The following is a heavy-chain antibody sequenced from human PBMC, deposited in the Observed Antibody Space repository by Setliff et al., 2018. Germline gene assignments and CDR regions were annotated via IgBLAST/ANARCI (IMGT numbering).Heavy chain of an antibody. CDR2: LHTSGTT. Sequence: PSETLSLTCAVYGGSFSSFYWSWIRQPAWEGLEWIGRLHTSGTTDYNPSLKGRVTISADTSTNHFSLKLTSVTAADTAVYYCARDNTIVGATDYWGQGALVTVSS. D-gene: IGHD1-26*01. CDR1: GGSFSSFY. V-gene: IGHV4-59*10. CDR3: ARDNTIVGATDY. J-gene: IGHJ4*02.